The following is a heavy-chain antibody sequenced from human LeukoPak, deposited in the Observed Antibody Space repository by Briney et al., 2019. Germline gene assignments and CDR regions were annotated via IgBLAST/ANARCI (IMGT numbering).Heavy chain of an antibody. Sequence: GGSLRLSCAASGFTFSNHAMHWVRQAPGKGLEYVSSISSNGGSTYYANSVKGRFTISRDNSKNTLYLQMGSLRADDMAVYYCAREGWLLWLGAKTAQGFDYWGQGTLVTVSS. D-gene: IGHD3-10*01. CDR3: AREGWLLWLGAKTAQGFDY. CDR1: GFTFSNHA. J-gene: IGHJ4*02. CDR2: ISSNGGST. V-gene: IGHV3-64*01.